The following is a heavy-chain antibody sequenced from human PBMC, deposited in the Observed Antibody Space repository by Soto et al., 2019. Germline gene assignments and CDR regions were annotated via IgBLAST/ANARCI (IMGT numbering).Heavy chain of an antibody. Sequence: SGPTLVNPTQPPTLTCTFSGFSLSTSGVGVGWIRQPPGKALEWLALIYWNDDKRYSPSLKSRLTITKDTSKNQVVLTMTNMDPVDTATYYCAHDLGCCSSTSCQPPGHGDYYYYCMDGWGRVTTVTVSS. D-gene: IGHD2-2*01. V-gene: IGHV2-5*01. J-gene: IGHJ6*04. CDR1: GFSLSTSGVG. CDR2: IYWNDDK. CDR3: AHDLGCCSSTSCQPPGHGDYYYYCMDG.